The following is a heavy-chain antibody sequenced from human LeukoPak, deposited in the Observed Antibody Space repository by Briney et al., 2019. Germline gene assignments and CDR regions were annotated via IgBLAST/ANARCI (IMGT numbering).Heavy chain of an antibody. CDR3: ARGDPAFDI. CDR2: INTNTGNP. J-gene: IGHJ3*02. V-gene: IGHV7-4-1*02. Sequence: ASVKVSCKASGGTFTSYAMIWVRQAPGQGLEWMGWINTNTGNPTYAQGFTGRFVFSLDTSVSTAYLQISSLKAEDTAVYFCARGDPAFDIWGQGTMVTVSS. D-gene: IGHD3-16*01. CDR1: GGTFTSYA.